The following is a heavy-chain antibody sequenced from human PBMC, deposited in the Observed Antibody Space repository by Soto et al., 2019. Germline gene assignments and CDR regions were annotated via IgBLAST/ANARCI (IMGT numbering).Heavy chain of an antibody. CDR2: IWYDGNNK. D-gene: IGHD6-19*01. J-gene: IGHJ4*02. CDR3: ARACSSGWFYCDY. V-gene: IGHV3-33*01. Sequence: QVQLVESGGGVVQPEKSLRLSCAASGFTFSNYGMHWARQVPGKGLEWVAVIWYDGNNKYYADSVKGRFTISRDNSENKLYLQMNSLSAEDAAVYYCARACSSGWFYCDYWGQGTLVTVSS. CDR1: GFTFSNYG.